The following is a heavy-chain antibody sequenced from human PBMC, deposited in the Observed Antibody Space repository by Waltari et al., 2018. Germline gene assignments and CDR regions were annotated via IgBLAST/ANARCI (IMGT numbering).Heavy chain of an antibody. V-gene: IGHV3-23*01. CDR1: GFPFRTFA. CDR2: IXGGGGXT. J-gene: IGHJ4*02. Sequence: EVXLXESGXDLVQPGGSXRLSCSGSGFPFRTFAMGWVRQPPGKGLEXVSTIXGGGGXTYYSDSVKGXFTTSRDNSKNTLYLQMXTLRPEDTXIXFCXGDSSGYYAFDXWGRGTLVAVSS. D-gene: IGHD6-19*01. CDR3: XGDSSGYYAFDX.